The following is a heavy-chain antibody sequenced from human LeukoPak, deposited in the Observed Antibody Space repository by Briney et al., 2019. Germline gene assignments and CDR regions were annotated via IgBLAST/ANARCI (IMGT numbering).Heavy chain of an antibody. CDR1: GGSISRSSYY. D-gene: IGHD1-1*01. J-gene: IGHJ3*02. CDR2: ILYSGST. CDR3: ARIFMSGTGRGAPDI. V-gene: IGHV4-39*07. Sequence: SETLSLTCSVSGGSISRSSYYWGWIRQPPGKGLEWIGSILYSGSTYYNPSLKSRATISVDTSKNQFSLNLSSVTAADTAVYYCARIFMSGTGRGAPDIWGQGTMVTVSS.